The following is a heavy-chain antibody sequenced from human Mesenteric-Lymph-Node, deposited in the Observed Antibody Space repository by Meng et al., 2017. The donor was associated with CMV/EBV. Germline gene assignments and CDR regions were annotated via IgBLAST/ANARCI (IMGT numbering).Heavy chain of an antibody. CDR3: ARGGDFWSGYSPPVDY. D-gene: IGHD3-3*01. J-gene: IGHJ4*02. CDR1: GFTFSSYA. CDR2: ISYDGSNK. Sequence: GGSLRLSCAASGFTFSSYAMHWVRQAPGKGLEWVAVISYDGSNKYYVDSVKGRFTISRDNSKNTLYLQMNSLRAEDTAVYYCARGGDFWSGYSPPVDYWGQGTLVTVSS. V-gene: IGHV3-30*04.